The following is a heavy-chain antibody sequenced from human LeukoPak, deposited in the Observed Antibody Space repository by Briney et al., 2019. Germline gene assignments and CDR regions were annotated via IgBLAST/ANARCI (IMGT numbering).Heavy chain of an antibody. V-gene: IGHV1-69*06. Sequence: ASVKVSCKASGGTFSSYAISWVRQAPGQGLEWMGGIIPIFGTANYAQKFQGRVTMTEDTSTDTAYMELSSLRSEDTAVYYCATDHITMLGDAFDIWGQGTMVTVSS. CDR3: ATDHITMLGDAFDI. J-gene: IGHJ3*02. D-gene: IGHD3-10*02. CDR2: IIPIFGTA. CDR1: GGTFSSYA.